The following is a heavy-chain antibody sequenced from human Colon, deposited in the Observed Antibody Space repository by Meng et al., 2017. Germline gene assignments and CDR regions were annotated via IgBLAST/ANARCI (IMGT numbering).Heavy chain of an antibody. J-gene: IGHJ6*02. CDR3: ARGVTVVTGSLTYYYGLGV. V-gene: IGHV3-53*04. CDR1: GFTVSDNY. Sequence: GGSLRLSCAVSGFTVSDNYMNWVRQAPGKGLEWVSVIYSDGTTYYADSVKGRFTIPRHSSTNTLTLQMSSLRPDDTAVYYCARGVTVVTGSLTYYYGLGVWGQGTMVTVSS. CDR2: IYSDGTT. D-gene: IGHD4-23*01.